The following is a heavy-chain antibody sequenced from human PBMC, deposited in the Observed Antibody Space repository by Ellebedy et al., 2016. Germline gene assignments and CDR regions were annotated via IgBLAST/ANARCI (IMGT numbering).Heavy chain of an antibody. J-gene: IGHJ4*02. D-gene: IGHD2-15*01. CDR2: ISGSGGGT. Sequence: GESLKISCAASGFTFSSYAMSWVRQTPGKGLEWVSAISGSGGGTSYADSVKGRFTISRDNSKPTLFLQMNSLRAEDTALYYCAKSPLVVVAATCLDYWGQGTLVTVSS. CDR3: AKSPLVVVAATCLDY. CDR1: GFTFSSYA. V-gene: IGHV3-23*01.